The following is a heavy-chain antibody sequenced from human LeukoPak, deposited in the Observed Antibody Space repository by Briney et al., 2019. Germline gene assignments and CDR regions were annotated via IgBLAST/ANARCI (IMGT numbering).Heavy chain of an antibody. D-gene: IGHD5-18*01. J-gene: IGHJ6*02. CDR3: ARDDGYTYSGRGHYYYGMDV. CDR1: GGTFSSYA. Sequence: SVKVSCKASGGTFSSYAISWVRQAPGQGLEWMGRIIPILAIANYAQKFQGRVTIAADKSTSTAYMELSSLRSEDTAVYYCARDDGYTYSGRGHYYYGMDVWGQGTTVTVSS. V-gene: IGHV1-69*04. CDR2: IIPILAIA.